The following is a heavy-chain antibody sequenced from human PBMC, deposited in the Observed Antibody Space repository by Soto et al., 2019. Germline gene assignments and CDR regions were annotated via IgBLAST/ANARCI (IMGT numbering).Heavy chain of an antibody. J-gene: IGHJ4*02. CDR1: GFTFSSYS. Sequence: GGSLRLSCAASGFTFSSYSMNWVRQAPGKGLEWVSSISSSSSYIYYADSVKGRFTISRDNAKNSLYLQMNSLRAEDTAVYYCAREPRGYSYGVDYWGQGTLVTVS. CDR2: ISSSSSYI. CDR3: AREPRGYSYGVDY. D-gene: IGHD5-18*01. V-gene: IGHV3-21*01.